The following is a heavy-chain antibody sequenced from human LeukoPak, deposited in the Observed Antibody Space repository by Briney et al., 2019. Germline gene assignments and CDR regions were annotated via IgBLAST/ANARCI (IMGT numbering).Heavy chain of an antibody. CDR3: AELGITMIGGV. CDR2: INWNGGST. D-gene: IGHD3-10*02. CDR1: GFTLSNYW. V-gene: IGHV3-20*04. J-gene: IGHJ6*04. Sequence: GGSLRLSCAVSGFTLSNYWMHWVRQAPGKGLEWVSGINWNGGSTGYADSVKGRFTISRDNAKNSLYLQMNSLRAEDTAVYYCAELGITMIGGVWGKGTTVTISS.